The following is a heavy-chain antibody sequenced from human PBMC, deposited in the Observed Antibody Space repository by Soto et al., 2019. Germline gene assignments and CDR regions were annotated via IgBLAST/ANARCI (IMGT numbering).Heavy chain of an antibody. V-gene: IGHV1-18*01. D-gene: IGHD2-8*01. CDR2: ISASNGNT. Sequence: ASVKVSCKASGYTFTSYGFSWVRQAPGQGIEWMGWISASNGNTNYAQKLQGRVTMTTDTSTGTAYMELRSLRSDDTATYYCSRDSLRYCRYGVCSQGYYYLARYVWS. CDR1: GYTFTSYG. J-gene: IGHJ6*02. CDR3: SRDSLRYCRYGVCSQGYYYLARYV.